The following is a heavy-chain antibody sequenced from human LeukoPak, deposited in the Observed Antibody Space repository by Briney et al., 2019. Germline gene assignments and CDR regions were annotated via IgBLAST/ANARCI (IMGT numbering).Heavy chain of an antibody. CDR1: GFTFSSYA. Sequence: GGCLRLSCAASGFTFSSYARSWVRHAPGKGLEWVSAISGSGGSTYYADSVKGRFTISRDNSKNTLYLQMNSLRAEDTAVYYCAKGGYSSSWYGSGNWFDPWGQGTLVTVSS. J-gene: IGHJ5*02. CDR2: ISGSGGST. CDR3: AKGGYSSSWYGSGNWFDP. D-gene: IGHD6-13*01. V-gene: IGHV3-23*01.